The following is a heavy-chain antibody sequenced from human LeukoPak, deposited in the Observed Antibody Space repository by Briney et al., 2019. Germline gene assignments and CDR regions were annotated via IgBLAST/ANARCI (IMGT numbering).Heavy chain of an antibody. Sequence: ASVKVSCKASGYIFTTYYIHWVRQAPGQGLEWMGRLNPNSGDTNHAQKFQGRVTVTRDTSITTAYMELSGLRYDDTAVYYCARDGSSGWDFWGQGTLVTVSS. CDR3: ARDGSSGWDF. D-gene: IGHD3-22*01. CDR1: GYIFTTYY. J-gene: IGHJ4*02. CDR2: LNPNSGDT. V-gene: IGHV1-2*06.